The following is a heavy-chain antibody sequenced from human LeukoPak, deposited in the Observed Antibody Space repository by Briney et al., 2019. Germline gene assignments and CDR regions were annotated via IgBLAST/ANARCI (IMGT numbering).Heavy chain of an antibody. CDR3: ARLGYSRSWYKYNWFDP. CDR2: IYYSGST. CDR1: GGSISSSSYY. V-gene: IGHV4-39*01. J-gene: IGHJ5*02. D-gene: IGHD6-13*01. Sequence: SETLSLTCTVSGGSISSSSYYWGWIRQPPGKGLEWIRSIYYSGSTYYNPSLKSRVTISVDTSKNQFSLKLSSVTAADTAVYYCARLGYSRSWYKYNWFDPWGQGTLVTVSS.